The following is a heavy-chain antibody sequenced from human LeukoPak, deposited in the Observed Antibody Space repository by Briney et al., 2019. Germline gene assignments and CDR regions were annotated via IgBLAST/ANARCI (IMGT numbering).Heavy chain of an antibody. Sequence: GGSLRLSCAASGFTLSSYAMSWVRQAPGKGLEWVSAISDTGNTYHADSVKDRFTISRDSSKNTLFLQMNRLRPEDAAVYYCAKAPVTTCRGAFCYPFDYWGLGTLVTVSS. V-gene: IGHV3-23*01. CDR1: GFTLSSYA. CDR3: AKAPVTTCRGAFCYPFDY. J-gene: IGHJ4*02. CDR2: ISDTGNT. D-gene: IGHD2-15*01.